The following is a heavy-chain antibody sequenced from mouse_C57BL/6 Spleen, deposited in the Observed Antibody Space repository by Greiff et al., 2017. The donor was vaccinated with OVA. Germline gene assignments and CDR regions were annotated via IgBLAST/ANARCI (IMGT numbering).Heavy chain of an antibody. CDR2: TYWDDDK. CDR1: GFSLSTSGMG. D-gene: IGHD1-1*01. V-gene: IGHV8-12*01. Sequence: QVTLKESGPGILQSSQTLSLTCSFSGFSLSTSGMGVSWIRQPSGKGLEWLAHTYWDDDKRYNPSLKSRLTISKDTSRNQVFLKITSVDTADTATYYCARFYGSSGGYAMDYWGQGTSVTVSS. CDR3: ARFYGSSGGYAMDY. J-gene: IGHJ4*01.